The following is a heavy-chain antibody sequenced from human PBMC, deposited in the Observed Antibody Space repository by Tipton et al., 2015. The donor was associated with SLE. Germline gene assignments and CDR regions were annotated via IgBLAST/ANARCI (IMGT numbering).Heavy chain of an antibody. Sequence: SLRLSCVTSGFTFSNHGIHWVRQAPGKGLEWVSFIRFDGSNRFYADSVKGRFTISRDNAKNSLYLQMNSLRAEDTALYYCAKDIGLGHYGMDVWGQGTTVTVSS. J-gene: IGHJ6*02. CDR2: IRFDGSNR. D-gene: IGHD7-27*01. V-gene: IGHV3-30*02. CDR3: AKDIGLGHYGMDV. CDR1: GFTFSNHG.